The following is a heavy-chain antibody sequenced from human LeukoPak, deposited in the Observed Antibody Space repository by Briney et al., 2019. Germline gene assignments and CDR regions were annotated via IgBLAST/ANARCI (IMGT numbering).Heavy chain of an antibody. D-gene: IGHD6-6*01. Sequence: SETLSLTCTVSGGSISSGGYYWSWIRQHPGKGLEWIGYIYYSGSTYYNPSLKSRVTISVDRSKNQFSLKLSSVTAADTAVYYCARDPGGFSEYSSSAPLDWYFDLWGRGTLVTVSS. CDR1: GGSISSGGYY. J-gene: IGHJ2*01. V-gene: IGHV4-31*03. CDR2: IYYSGST. CDR3: ARDPGGFSEYSSSAPLDWYFDL.